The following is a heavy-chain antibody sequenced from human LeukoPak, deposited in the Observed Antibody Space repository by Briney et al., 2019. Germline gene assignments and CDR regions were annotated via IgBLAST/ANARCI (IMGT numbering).Heavy chain of an antibody. Sequence: GESLKTSCEGPGYTFTKYWIGWVGQMPGKGLEWIGIIHPGDSHTRYSPSFQGEVTISADKSISLAYLQWSSLKASHTPMYFFARQPGMTAKSWYFDLWGRGTLVTVSS. CDR2: IHPGDSHT. J-gene: IGHJ2*01. V-gene: IGHV5-51*01. D-gene: IGHD2-2*01. CDR3: ARQPGMTAKSWYFDL. CDR1: GYTFTKYW.